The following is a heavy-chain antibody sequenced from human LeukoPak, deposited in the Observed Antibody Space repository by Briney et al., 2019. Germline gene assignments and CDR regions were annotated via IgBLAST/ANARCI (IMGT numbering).Heavy chain of an antibody. V-gene: IGHV4-4*07. J-gene: IGHJ5*02. D-gene: IGHD6-6*01. CDR2: IYTSGST. CDR3: ARDRVAARPNFQNWFDP. CDR1: GGSISSYY. Sequence: SETLSLTCTVSGGSISSYYWSWIRQPAGKGLEWIGRIYTSGSTNYNPSLKSRVTMSVDTSKNQFSLKLSSVTAADTAVYYCARDRVAARPNFQNWFDPWGQGTLVTVSS.